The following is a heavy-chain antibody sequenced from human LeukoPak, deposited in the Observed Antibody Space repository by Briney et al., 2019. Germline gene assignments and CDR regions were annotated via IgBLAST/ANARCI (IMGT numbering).Heavy chain of an antibody. Sequence: ASVKVSCKASGYTFTSYDINWVRQATGQGLEWMGWMNPNSGNTGYAQKFQGRVTMTRNTSISTAYMELSSLRSEDTAVYYCARGTRYCSSTSWYRGENWFDPWGQGTLVTVSS. V-gene: IGHV1-8*01. J-gene: IGHJ5*02. CDR3: ARGTRYCSSTSWYRGENWFDP. CDR2: MNPNSGNT. D-gene: IGHD2-2*02. CDR1: GYTFTSYD.